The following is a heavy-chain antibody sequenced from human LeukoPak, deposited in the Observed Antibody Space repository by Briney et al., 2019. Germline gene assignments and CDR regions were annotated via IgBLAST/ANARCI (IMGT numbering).Heavy chain of an antibody. CDR2: IKQNGSEK. V-gene: IGHV3-7*01. D-gene: IGHD3-10*01. Sequence: GGSLRLSCAASGFSFSRYWMNWVRQAPGKGLEWVASIKQNGSEKFYVDSVKGRFTISRDNAKNSVFLQMDSLRAEDTALYYCARDPLRGLFEDWGQGILVTVSS. J-gene: IGHJ4*02. CDR1: GFSFSRYW. CDR3: ARDPLRGLFED.